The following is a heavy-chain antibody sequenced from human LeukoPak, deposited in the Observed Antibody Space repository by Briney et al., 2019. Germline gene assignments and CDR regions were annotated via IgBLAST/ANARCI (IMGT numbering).Heavy chain of an antibody. CDR2: ISSDGSTT. J-gene: IGHJ5*02. Sequence: PGGSLRLSCAASGFTFSDFRMYWVRQAAGKGLEWVSRISSDGSTTSYADSVKGRVTISRDHAKNTLYLQMNSLRAEDTAVYYCARGAYHADGSGYYCPWSWGQGTLVTVSS. D-gene: IGHD3-22*01. CDR3: ARGAYHADGSGYYCPWS. V-gene: IGHV3-74*01. CDR1: GFTFSDFR.